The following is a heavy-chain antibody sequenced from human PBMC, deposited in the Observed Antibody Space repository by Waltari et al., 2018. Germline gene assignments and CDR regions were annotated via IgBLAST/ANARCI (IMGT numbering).Heavy chain of an antibody. CDR2: ISGSGGST. V-gene: IGHV3-23*01. D-gene: IGHD5-18*01. Sequence: EVQLLESGGGLVQPGGSLRLSCAASGFTFSSYAMSWVRQAPGKGLEWVSAISGSGGSTYYADSVKGRFTISRDNSKNTLYLQMNSLRAEDTAVYYCAKDRETGYSYGFINDYWGQGTLVTVSS. CDR1: GFTFSSYA. J-gene: IGHJ4*02. CDR3: AKDRETGYSYGFINDY.